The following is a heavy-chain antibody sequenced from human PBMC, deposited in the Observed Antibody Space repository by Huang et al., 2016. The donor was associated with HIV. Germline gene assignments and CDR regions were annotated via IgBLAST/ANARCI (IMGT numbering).Heavy chain of an antibody. CDR2: INSDGSSA. J-gene: IGHJ4*02. Sequence: EVQLVESGGGLVQPGGSLRLSCAASGFIFSSQWMHWVRQAPGKGLVWVTRINSDGSSAVYADSVRGRFTISRDNAKNTLSLQMNSLRGEDTAVYFCAQFRTGGWGQGTLVTVSS. V-gene: IGHV3-74*01. CDR1: GFIFSSQW. CDR3: AQFRTGG. D-gene: IGHD1-1*01.